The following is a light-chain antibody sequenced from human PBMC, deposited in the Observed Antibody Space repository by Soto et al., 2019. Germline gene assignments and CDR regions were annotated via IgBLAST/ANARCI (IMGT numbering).Light chain of an antibody. J-gene: IGKJ2*01. CDR3: QQRSNWPPRYA. CDR1: QSVSRY. CDR2: DAS. V-gene: IGKV3-11*01. Sequence: EIVLTQSPATLSLSPGERATLSCRASQSVSRYLAWYQQKPGQAPRLLSYDASNRATGIPARFSGSESGTDFTLPISSLEPEDLAVYYCQQRSNWPPRYAFGQGTKLEI.